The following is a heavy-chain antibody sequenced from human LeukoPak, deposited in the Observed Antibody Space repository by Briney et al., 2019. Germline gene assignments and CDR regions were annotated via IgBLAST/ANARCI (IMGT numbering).Heavy chain of an antibody. J-gene: IGHJ4*02. Sequence: ASVKVSFKASGYTFTSYDINWVRQATGQGLEWMGCMNPNSGNTGYAQKFQGRVTMTSNTSISTAYMELSSLRSEDTAVYYCARARRILGWLFQPPDYWGQGTLVTVSS. CDR3: ARARRILGWLFQPPDY. V-gene: IGHV1-8*01. CDR2: MNPNSGNT. D-gene: IGHD3-3*01. CDR1: GYTFTSYD.